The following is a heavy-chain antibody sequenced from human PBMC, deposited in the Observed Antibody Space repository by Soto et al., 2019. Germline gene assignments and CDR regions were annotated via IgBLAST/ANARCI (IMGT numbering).Heavy chain of an antibody. D-gene: IGHD3-10*01. CDR2: INHSGST. CDR3: GRAHGFGFGGATRLY. Sequence: SETLSLTCAVYGGSFSGYYWSWIRQPPGKGLEWIGEINHSGSTNYNPSLKSRVTISVDTSKNQFSLKLSSVTAADTAVYYCGRAHGFGFGGATRLYWGPGNLVTVSS. V-gene: IGHV4-34*01. J-gene: IGHJ4*01. CDR1: GGSFSGYY.